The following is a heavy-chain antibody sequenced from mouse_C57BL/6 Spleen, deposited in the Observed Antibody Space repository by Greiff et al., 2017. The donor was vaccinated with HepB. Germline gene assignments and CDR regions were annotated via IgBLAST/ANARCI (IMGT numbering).Heavy chain of an antibody. CDR2: ISDGGSYT. V-gene: IGHV5-4*01. CDR1: GFTFSSYA. D-gene: IGHD1-1*01. CDR3: AREGEYYYGSSPYAMDY. Sequence: EVQGVESGGGLVKPGGSLKLSCAASGFTFSSYAMSWVRQTPEKRLEWVATISDGGSYTYYPDNVKGRFTISRDNAKNNLYLQMSHLKSEDTAMYYCAREGEYYYGSSPYAMDYWGQGTSVTVSS. J-gene: IGHJ4*01.